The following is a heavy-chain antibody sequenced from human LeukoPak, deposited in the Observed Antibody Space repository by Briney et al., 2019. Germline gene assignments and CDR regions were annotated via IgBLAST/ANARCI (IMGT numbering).Heavy chain of an antibody. CDR2: IIPILGIA. D-gene: IGHD3-10*01. Sequence: GSSVKVSCKASGGTFSSYAISWVRQAPGQGLEWMGRIIPILGIANYAQKFQGRVTITADKSTSTAYMELSSLRSEDTAVYYCARVPKLRPDRDPEYYYGSGSYYNDAFDIWGQGTMVTVSS. CDR1: GGTFSSYA. V-gene: IGHV1-69*04. J-gene: IGHJ3*02. CDR3: ARVPKLRPDRDPEYYYGSGSYYNDAFDI.